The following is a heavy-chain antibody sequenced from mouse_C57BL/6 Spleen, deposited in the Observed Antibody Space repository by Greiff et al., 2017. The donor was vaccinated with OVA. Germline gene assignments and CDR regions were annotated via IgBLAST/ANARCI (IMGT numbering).Heavy chain of an antibody. CDR2: ISYDGSN. J-gene: IGHJ1*03. D-gene: IGHD2-2*01. Sequence: EVKLMESGPGLVKPSQSLSLTCSVTGYSITSGYYWNWIRQFPGNKLEWMGYISYDGSNNYNPSLKNRISITRDTSKNQFFLKLNSVTTEDTATYYCARGTMVTGYFDVWGTGTTVTVSS. CDR1: GYSITSGYY. V-gene: IGHV3-6*01. CDR3: ARGTMVTGYFDV.